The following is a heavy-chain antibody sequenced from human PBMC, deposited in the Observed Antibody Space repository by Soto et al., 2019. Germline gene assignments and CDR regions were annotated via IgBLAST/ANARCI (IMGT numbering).Heavy chain of an antibody. Sequence: ASVKVSCKASRYTFISYYINWVRQATGQGLEWMGWMNPKSANTGYAQNFQGRVTMTRNTSISTAYMELSSLRSEDTAVYYCARSPSWETTVTPYYFDYWGPG. V-gene: IGHV1-8*01. CDR1: RYTFISYY. CDR3: ARSPSWETTVTPYYFDY. CDR2: MNPKSANT. D-gene: IGHD4-4*01. J-gene: IGHJ4*02.